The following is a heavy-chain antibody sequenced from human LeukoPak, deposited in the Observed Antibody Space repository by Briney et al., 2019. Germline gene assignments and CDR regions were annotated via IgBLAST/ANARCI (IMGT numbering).Heavy chain of an antibody. Sequence: GGSLRLSCAASRFTFSSYSMNWVRQAPGKGLEWVANIKQDGSEKYYVDFVKGRFTISRDNAKNSLYLQMNSLRAEDTAVYYCAREGGSYTPPFDYWGQGTLVTVSS. CDR1: RFTFSSYS. J-gene: IGHJ4*02. V-gene: IGHV3-7*01. CDR2: IKQDGSEK. CDR3: AREGGSYTPPFDY. D-gene: IGHD1-26*01.